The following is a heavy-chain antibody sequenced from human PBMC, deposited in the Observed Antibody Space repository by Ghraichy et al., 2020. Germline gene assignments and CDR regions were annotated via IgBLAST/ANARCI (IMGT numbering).Heavy chain of an antibody. J-gene: IGHJ2*01. CDR2: ISYDGIYT. D-gene: IGHD2-21*02. Sequence: GGSLRLSCAASGFTFSSYAMHWVRQAPGKGLEWVAVISYDGIYTYFADSVKGRFTISRDNSKNTLYLQMNSLRPDDTAVYYCTRDAYCGGDCYFHWYFDLWGLGTLVTVSS. V-gene: IGHV3-30*04. CDR3: TRDAYCGGDCYFHWYFDL. CDR1: GFTFSSYA.